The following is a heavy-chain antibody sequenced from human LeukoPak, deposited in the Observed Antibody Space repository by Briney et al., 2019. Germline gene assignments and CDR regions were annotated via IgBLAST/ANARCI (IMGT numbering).Heavy chain of an antibody. V-gene: IGHV3-30*02. D-gene: IGHD3-22*01. Sequence: GGSLRLSCAASGFIFNTYDMYWVRQAPGEGLEWVTFIRHDGNSKHYADSVKGRFTISRDISKNTVYLQMNSLRHEDTAMYYCAKGRGYYLDYWGQGTLVTVSS. CDR2: IRHDGNSK. J-gene: IGHJ4*02. CDR1: GFIFNTYD. CDR3: AKGRGYYLDY.